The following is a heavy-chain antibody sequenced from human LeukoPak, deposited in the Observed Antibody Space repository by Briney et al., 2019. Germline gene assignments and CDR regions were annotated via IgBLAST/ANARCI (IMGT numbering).Heavy chain of an antibody. D-gene: IGHD1-7*01. CDR1: GFSFSDYV. CDR2: ISDSGRST. CDR3: ARGANWNYGENWFDP. V-gene: IGHV3-23*01. J-gene: IGHJ5*02. Sequence: GGSLRLSCVTSGFSFSDYVMTWVRQAPGKGLEWVSSISDSGRSTYYGDSVKGRFTISRDNAKNSLYLQMNSLRAEDTAVYYCARGANWNYGENWFDPWGQGTLVTVSS.